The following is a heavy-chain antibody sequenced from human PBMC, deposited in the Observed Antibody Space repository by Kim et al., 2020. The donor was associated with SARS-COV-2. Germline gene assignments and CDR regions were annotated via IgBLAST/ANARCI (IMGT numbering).Heavy chain of an antibody. V-gene: IGHV7-4-1*02. CDR3: ARSVGDYYGSGSYYFSESGYWFDP. CDR1: GYTFTSYA. CDR2: INTNTGNP. Sequence: ASVKVSCKASGYTFTSYAMNWVRQAPGQGLEWMGWINTNTGNPTYAQGFTGRFVFSLDTSVSTAYLQISSLKAEDTAVYYCARSVGDYYGSGSYYFSESGYWFDPWGQGTLVTVSS. D-gene: IGHD3-10*01. J-gene: IGHJ5*02.